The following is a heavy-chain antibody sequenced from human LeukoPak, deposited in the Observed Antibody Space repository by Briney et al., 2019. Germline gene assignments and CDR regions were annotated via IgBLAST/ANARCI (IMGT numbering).Heavy chain of an antibody. D-gene: IGHD3-3*01. V-gene: IGHV1-18*01. CDR2: ISAYNGNT. J-gene: IGHJ4*02. Sequence: ASVKVSCKASGYTCTIYGISWLRQAPGQGLEWMGWISAYNGNTNYAQKLQGRVTMTTDTSTSTAYMELRSLRSDDTAVYYCARAPLTYYDFWSGPEIFDYWGQGTLVTVSS. CDR3: ARAPLTYYDFWSGPEIFDY. CDR1: GYTCTIYG.